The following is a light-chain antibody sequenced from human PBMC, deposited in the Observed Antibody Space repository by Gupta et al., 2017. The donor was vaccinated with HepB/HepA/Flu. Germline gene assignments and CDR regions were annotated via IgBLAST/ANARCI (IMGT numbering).Light chain of an antibody. CDR3: SSYTSSSTLV. CDR1: SSDVGGYNY. Sequence: QSALTQPASVSVSPGQSITISCTGTSSDVGGYNYVCWYQQHPGKAPKLMIYDVSNRPSGVSNRFSGSKSGNTASLTISGLQAEDEADYYCSSYTSSSTLVVGTGTKVTVL. V-gene: IGLV2-14*03. J-gene: IGLJ1*01. CDR2: DVS.